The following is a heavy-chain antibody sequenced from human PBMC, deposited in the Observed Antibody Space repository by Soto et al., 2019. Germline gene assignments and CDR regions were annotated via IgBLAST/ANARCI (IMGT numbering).Heavy chain of an antibody. J-gene: IGHJ4*02. V-gene: IGHV1-18*04. Sequence: ASVKVSCKTSGYTFTRNGITWVRRAPGQGLEWMGWISGYNGLTKFAQKFQGRVTMTRDTSTSTAYMELRSLRSDDTAVYYCAYTPKLDSGWYVYFDSWGQGTLVTVSS. CDR3: AYTPKLDSGWYVYFDS. CDR2: ISGYNGLT. CDR1: GYTFTRNG. D-gene: IGHD6-19*01.